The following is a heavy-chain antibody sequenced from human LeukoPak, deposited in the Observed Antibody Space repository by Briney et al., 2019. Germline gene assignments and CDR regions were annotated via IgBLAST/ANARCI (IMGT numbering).Heavy chain of an antibody. CDR3: AVGDYYYDTRFDY. D-gene: IGHD3-22*01. J-gene: IGHJ4*02. V-gene: IGHV1-3*03. CDR1: GFPFTSYA. Sequence: ASVKVSCKASGFPFTSYAIHWVRQAPGQRLEWMEWVNADNSNTKYSQEFRGRVTITRDTSASTAYMDLNSLRSEDMAVYYCAVGDYYYDTRFDYWGQGTLVTVSS. CDR2: VNADNSNT.